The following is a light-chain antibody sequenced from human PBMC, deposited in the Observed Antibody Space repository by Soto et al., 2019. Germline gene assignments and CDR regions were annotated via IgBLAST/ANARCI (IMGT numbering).Light chain of an antibody. CDR3: QQDCSTPLA. J-gene: IGKJ4*01. Sequence: DIVMTQSPDSLAVSLGERATINCKSSQSVFFSSYNKDFLAWYQQKPGQPPKLLSYWASTREAGVPDRFSDSGSGTDFTLIIRSLRATDGAVYNGQQDCSTPLAFGGGSKVEIK. CDR1: QSVFFSSYNKDF. V-gene: IGKV4-1*01. CDR2: WAS.